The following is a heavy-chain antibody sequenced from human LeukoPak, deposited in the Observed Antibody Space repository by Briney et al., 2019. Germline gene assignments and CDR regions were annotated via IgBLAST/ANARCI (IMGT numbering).Heavy chain of an antibody. CDR1: GGTFGSYA. J-gene: IGHJ3*02. CDR2: IIPIFGTA. V-gene: IGHV1-69*13. Sequence: GASVNVSCKTSGGTFGSYAISWVRQAPGQGLEWMGGIIPIFGTANYAQKFQGRVTITADESTSTAYMELSSLRSEDTAVYYCARDYRIAAAGYAFDIWGQGTMVTVSS. D-gene: IGHD6-13*01. CDR3: ARDYRIAAAGYAFDI.